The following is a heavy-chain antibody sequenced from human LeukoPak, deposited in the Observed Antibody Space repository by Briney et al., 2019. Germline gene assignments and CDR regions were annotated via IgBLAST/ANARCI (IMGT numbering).Heavy chain of an antibody. CDR3: ATDFVAAAGTKDEFDY. J-gene: IGHJ4*02. D-gene: IGHD6-13*01. CDR2: FDPEDGET. CDR1: GYTLTELS. Sequence: ASVKVSCKVSGYTLTELSMHWVRQAPGKGLEWMGGFDPEDGETIYAQKFQGRVTMTEDTSTDTAYMELSSLRSEDTAVYYCATDFVAAAGTKDEFDYWGQGTLVTVSS. V-gene: IGHV1-24*01.